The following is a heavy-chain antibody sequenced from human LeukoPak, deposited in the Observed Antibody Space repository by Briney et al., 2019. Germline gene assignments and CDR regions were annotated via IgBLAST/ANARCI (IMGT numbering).Heavy chain of an antibody. J-gene: IGHJ6*03. CDR1: GYTFTSYD. V-gene: IGHV1-69*06. CDR2: IIPIFGTA. CDR3: AREIKYEMAPQSNYYYYMDV. D-gene: IGHD5-24*01. Sequence: ASVKVSCKASGYTFTSYDISWVRQAPGQGLEWMGGIIPIFGTANYAQKFQGRVTITADKSTSTAYMELSSLRSEDTAVYYCAREIKYEMAPQSNYYYYMDVWGKGTTVTVSS.